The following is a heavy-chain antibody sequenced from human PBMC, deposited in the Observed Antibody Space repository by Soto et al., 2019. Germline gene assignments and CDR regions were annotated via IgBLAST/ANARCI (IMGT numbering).Heavy chain of an antibody. CDR1: GGSISSGGYY. D-gene: IGHD6-13*01. CDR2: IYYSGST. J-gene: IGHJ6*02. V-gene: IGHV4-31*03. CDR3: ARLYSSSWYVGADYGMDV. Sequence: SETLSLTCTVSGGSISSGGYYWSWIRQHPGKGLEWIGYIYYSGSTYYNPPLKSRVTISVDTSKNQFSLKLCSVTAADTAVYYCARLYSSSWYVGADYGMDVWGQGTTVTVSS.